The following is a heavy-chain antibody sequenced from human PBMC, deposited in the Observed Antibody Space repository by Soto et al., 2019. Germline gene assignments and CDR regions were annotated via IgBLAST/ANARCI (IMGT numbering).Heavy chain of an antibody. CDR2: IDPSDSYT. J-gene: IGHJ4*02. CDR1: GYSFTSYW. V-gene: IGHV5-10-1*01. Sequence: EVQLVQSGAEVKKPGESLRISCKGSGYSFTSYWISWVRQMPGKGLEWMGRIDPSDSYTNYSPSFQGHVTISADKSISTAYLQWSSLKASDTAMYYCARQSLGMIVVALPGADFDYWGQGTLVTVSS. CDR3: ARQSLGMIVVALPGADFDY. D-gene: IGHD3-22*01.